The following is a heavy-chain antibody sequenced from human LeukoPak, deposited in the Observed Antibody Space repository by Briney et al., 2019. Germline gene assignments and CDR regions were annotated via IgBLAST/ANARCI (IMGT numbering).Heavy chain of an antibody. D-gene: IGHD1-26*01. CDR3: ARELGGSYNDY. CDR1: GGSFNNYA. CDR2: INPNGGST. J-gene: IGHJ4*02. Sequence: ASVKVSCKASGGSFNNYAVTWVRQAPGQGLEWMGIINPNGGSTDYAQKFKGRVTMTRDTSTSTVYMELSSLRSEDTAMYYCARELGGSYNDYWGQGTLVTVSS. V-gene: IGHV1-46*02.